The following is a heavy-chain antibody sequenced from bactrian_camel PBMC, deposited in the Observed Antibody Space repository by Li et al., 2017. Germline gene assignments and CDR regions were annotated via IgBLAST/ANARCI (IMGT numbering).Heavy chain of an antibody. CDR2: IDEDGNT. D-gene: IGHD6*01. CDR1: GYTYRTDC. J-gene: IGHJ6*01. CDR3: ATRRYCTAMSPAAFGY. Sequence: HVQLVESGGGSVQAGGSLRLSCAVSGYTYRTDCMGWFRQAPGKEREGVAAIDEDGNTVYADSVKGRFTISKDNAKNTVYLQMNSLKAEDTAMYYCATRRYCTAMSPAAFGYWGQGTQVTVS. V-gene: IGHV3S53*01.